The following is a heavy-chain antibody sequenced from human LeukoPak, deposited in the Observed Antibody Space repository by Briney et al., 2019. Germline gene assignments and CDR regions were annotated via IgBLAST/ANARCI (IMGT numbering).Heavy chain of an antibody. CDR2: ISVSNGNT. CDR1: AYTFANYA. D-gene: IGHD3-22*01. CDR3: ARDQGPYYYDSSGSGFDP. J-gene: IGHJ5*02. V-gene: IGHV1-18*01. Sequence: ASVKVSCKASAYTFANYAISWLRQAPGQGLEWMGWISVSNGNTNYAQKLQGRVTMTTDTSTKTVYMELRSLRFDDTAMYYCARDQGPYYYDSSGSGFDPWGQGTLVIVSS.